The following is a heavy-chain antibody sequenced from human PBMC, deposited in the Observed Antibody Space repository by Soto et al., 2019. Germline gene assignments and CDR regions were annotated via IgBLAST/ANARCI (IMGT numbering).Heavy chain of an antibody. J-gene: IGHJ4*02. V-gene: IGHV4-30-4*01. D-gene: IGHD3-22*01. Sequence: PSETLSLTCTVSGGSISTGDHYWSWIRQPPGKGLEWIAYIYYSGTTYYNPSLESRVTMSVDTSKNQFSLKLSSVTATDTAVYYCATYYDSSRPTFDYWGQGTLVTVSS. CDR2: IYYSGTT. CDR3: ATYYDSSRPTFDY. CDR1: GGSISTGDHY.